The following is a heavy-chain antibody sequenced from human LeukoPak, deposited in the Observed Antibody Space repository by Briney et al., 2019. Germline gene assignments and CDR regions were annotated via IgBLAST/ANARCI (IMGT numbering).Heavy chain of an antibody. CDR2: INPNSGGT. V-gene: IGHV1-2*02. D-gene: IGHD2-2*01. Sequence: ASVKVPCKASGYTFTGYYMHWVRQAPGQGLEWMGWINPNSGGTNYAQKFQGRVTMTRDTSISTAYMELSRLRSDDTAVYYCARDRTKYCRSTSCPLDYWGQGTLVTVSS. CDR3: ARDRTKYCRSTSCPLDY. CDR1: GYTFTGYY. J-gene: IGHJ4*02.